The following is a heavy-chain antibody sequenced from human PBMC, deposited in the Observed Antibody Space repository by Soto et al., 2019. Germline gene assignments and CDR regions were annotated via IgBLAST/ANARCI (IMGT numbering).Heavy chain of an antibody. V-gene: IGHV3-33*01. CDR2: IWHDGSKE. CDR3: ARDNDGNSRYSQFDY. J-gene: IGHJ4*02. CDR1: GFSFSGYG. Sequence: QVQLVESGGGVVQPGSSLRLSCAASGFSFSGYGFHWVRQAPGTGLEWVAVIWHDGSKEYYADSVKGRFTVSRDSSKNTVYLQMNSLRAEDTAVYYCARDNDGNSRYSQFDYWGQGTLVTVSS. D-gene: IGHD3-16*02.